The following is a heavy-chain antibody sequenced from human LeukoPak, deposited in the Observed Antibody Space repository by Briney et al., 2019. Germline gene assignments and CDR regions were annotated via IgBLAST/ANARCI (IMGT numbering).Heavy chain of an antibody. J-gene: IGHJ4*02. CDR3: AKNIRDQLLSGFNY. V-gene: IGHV3-23*01. D-gene: IGHD2-2*01. CDR2: ITGGGEST. CDR1: GFTFEASA. Sequence: GSLRLSCAASGFTFEASAMSWVRQAPGKGLEWVAVITGGGESTYYADSVKGRFTISRDNSKKTLFLQVNSLRAEDTAVYFCAKNIRDQLLSGFNYWGQGIVVTVSS.